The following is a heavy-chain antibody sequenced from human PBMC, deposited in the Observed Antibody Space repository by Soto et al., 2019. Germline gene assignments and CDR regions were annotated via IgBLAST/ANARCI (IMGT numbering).Heavy chain of an antibody. J-gene: IGHJ4*02. CDR1: GGSISPLY. Sequence: PSETLSLTCTVSGGSISPLYWNWIRQSAGKGLEWIGRVYPTGSTNYNHSLKSRVSMSVDTSKNQFSLKLGSVTAADTAVYYCARASYDSIGYTFDYWGQGILVTVSS. D-gene: IGHD3-22*01. CDR3: ARASYDSIGYTFDY. CDR2: VYPTGST. V-gene: IGHV4-4*07.